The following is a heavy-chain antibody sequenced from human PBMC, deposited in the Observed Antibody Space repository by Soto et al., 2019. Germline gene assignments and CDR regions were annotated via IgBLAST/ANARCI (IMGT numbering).Heavy chain of an antibody. V-gene: IGHV3-72*01. D-gene: IGHD3-10*01. CDR3: ARDGSGSYPSLYYYYGMDV. Sequence: EVQLVESGGGLVQPGGSLRLSCAASGFTFSDHYMDWVRQAPGKGLEWVGRTRNKANSYTTEYAASVKGRFTISRDDSKNSRYLQMNSLKTEDTAVYYCARDGSGSYPSLYYYYGMDVWGQGTTVTVSS. CDR2: TRNKANSYTT. CDR1: GFTFSDHY. J-gene: IGHJ6*02.